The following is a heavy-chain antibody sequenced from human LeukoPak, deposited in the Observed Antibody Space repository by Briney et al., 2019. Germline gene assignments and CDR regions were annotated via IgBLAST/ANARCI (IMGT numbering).Heavy chain of an antibody. V-gene: IGHV1-69*04. CDR1: GGTFSSYT. Sequence: ASVKVSCKASGGTFSSYTISWVRQAPGQGLEWMGRIIPILGIANYAQKFQGRVTITADKSTSTAYMELSSLRSEDTAVYYCVREWKVGAFYYFDYWGQGTLVTVSS. D-gene: IGHD1-26*01. J-gene: IGHJ4*02. CDR2: IIPILGIA. CDR3: VREWKVGAFYYFDY.